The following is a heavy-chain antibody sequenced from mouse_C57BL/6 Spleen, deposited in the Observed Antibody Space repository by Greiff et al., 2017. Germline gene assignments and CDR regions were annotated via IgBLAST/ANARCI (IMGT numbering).Heavy chain of an antibody. V-gene: IGHV1-36*01. CDR3: GRGKDPAFAY. CDR1: GYTFTGYY. Sequence: VQLQQPGPVLVKPGPSVKISCKASGYTFTGYYMHWVKQSPGQSLEWIGLVYPYNGGTSYNQKFKGKATLTVDTSSSTAYMELNSLTSEDAAVYYCGRGKDPAFAYWGQGTLVTVSA. CDR2: VYPYNGGT. J-gene: IGHJ3*01.